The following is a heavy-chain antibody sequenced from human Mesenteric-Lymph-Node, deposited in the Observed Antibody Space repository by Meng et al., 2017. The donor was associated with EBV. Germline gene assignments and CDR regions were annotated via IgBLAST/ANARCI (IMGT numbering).Heavy chain of an antibody. V-gene: IGHV4-34*01. CDR3: ARFGAILRGFDY. J-gene: IGHJ4*02. Sequence: QVQLQQWGAGLLKPSETLSLTCAVYGGSFSGYYWSWIRQPPGKGLEWIGEINHSGGTNYNPSLKSRVTISVDTSKNQFSLKLSSVTAADTAVYYCARFGAILRGFDYWGQGTLVTVSS. D-gene: IGHD3-10*01. CDR2: INHSGGT. CDR1: GGSFSGYY.